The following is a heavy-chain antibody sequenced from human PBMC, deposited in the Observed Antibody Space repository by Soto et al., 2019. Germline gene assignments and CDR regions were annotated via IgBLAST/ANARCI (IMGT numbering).Heavy chain of an antibody. V-gene: IGHV3-30*18. CDR2: ISYDGGDF. CDR1: GFAFSTYG. J-gene: IGHJ5*01. D-gene: IGHD3-10*01. CDR3: AKDFGAWSDS. Sequence: VGSLRLSCAASGFAFSTYGMHWVRQAPGKGLEWVALISYDGGDFYYADSVKGRFTISRDNSKHTLSLQMDSLRVEDTAVYYCAKDFGAWSDSWGQGTLVTVSS.